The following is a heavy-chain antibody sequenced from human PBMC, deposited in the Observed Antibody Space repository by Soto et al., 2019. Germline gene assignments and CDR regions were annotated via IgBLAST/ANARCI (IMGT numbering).Heavy chain of an antibody. CDR1: GGSFSGHY. D-gene: IGHD2-21*02. CDR2: SNHSGST. CDR3: ARLPVTAHSVNWVHP. Sequence: QVQLQQWGAGLLKTSGTLSLTCGVYGGSFSGHYWSWIRQPPGKGLEWIGESNHSGSTKYNPSLKSRVTIPVDTSENQFSMRLTSVPAAVTAVYYPARLPVTAHSVNWVHPWGQRTLVTVSS. V-gene: IGHV4-34*01. J-gene: IGHJ5*02.